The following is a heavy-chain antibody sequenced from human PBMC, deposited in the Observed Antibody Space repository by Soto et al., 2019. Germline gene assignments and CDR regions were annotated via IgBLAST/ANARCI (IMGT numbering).Heavy chain of an antibody. Sequence: QVQLQQWGAGLLKPSETLSLTCAVYGGSFSGYYWSWIRQPPGKGLEWIGEINHSGSTNYNPSLKSRVTISVDTSKNQFSLKLSSVTAADTAVYYCARGGPVVVAARYNWFDPWGQGTLVTVSS. J-gene: IGHJ5*02. D-gene: IGHD2-15*01. V-gene: IGHV4-34*01. CDR2: INHSGST. CDR3: ARGGPVVVAARYNWFDP. CDR1: GGSFSGYY.